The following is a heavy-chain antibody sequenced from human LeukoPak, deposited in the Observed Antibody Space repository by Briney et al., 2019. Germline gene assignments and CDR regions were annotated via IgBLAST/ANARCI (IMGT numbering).Heavy chain of an antibody. CDR1: GFTFSSYW. V-gene: IGHV3-74*01. D-gene: IGHD2-15*01. J-gene: IGHJ5*02. CDR2: INSDGSST. Sequence: GGSLRLSCAASGFTFSSYWMHWVRQAPGKGLVWVSRINSDGSSTSYADSVKGRFTISRDNAKNTLYLQMNSLRAEDTAVYYCARGYCSGCSCYFSQYNWFDPWGQGTLVTVSS. CDR3: ARGYCSGCSCYFSQYNWFDP.